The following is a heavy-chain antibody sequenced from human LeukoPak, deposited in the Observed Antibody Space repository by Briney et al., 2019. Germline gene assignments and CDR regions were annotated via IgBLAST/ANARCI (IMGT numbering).Heavy chain of an antibody. Sequence: GRSLRLSCAASGFTFSSYGMHWVRQAPGKGLEWVAVISYDGSNKYYADSVKGRFTISRDNSKNTLYLQMNSLRAEDTAVYYCAKDLNYYDSSGYRHYMDVWGKGTTATVSS. CDR3: AKDLNYYDSSGYRHYMDV. CDR2: ISYDGSNK. D-gene: IGHD3-22*01. CDR1: GFTFSSYG. V-gene: IGHV3-30*18. J-gene: IGHJ6*03.